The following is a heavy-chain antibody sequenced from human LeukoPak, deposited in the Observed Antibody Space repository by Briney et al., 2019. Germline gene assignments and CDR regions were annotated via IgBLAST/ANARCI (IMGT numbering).Heavy chain of an antibody. D-gene: IGHD6-19*01. CDR2: ISSDGGNR. Sequence: GRSLRLSCAASGFTFSSYAMHWVRRAPGKALEWVATISSDGGNRYYSDSVKGRFTSSRDNSKNTLYLQMNSLRPEDTAVFHCARGRAVTGSTVIDYWGQGTLVTVSS. J-gene: IGHJ4*02. V-gene: IGHV3-30-3*01. CDR3: ARGRAVTGSTVIDY. CDR1: GFTFSSYA.